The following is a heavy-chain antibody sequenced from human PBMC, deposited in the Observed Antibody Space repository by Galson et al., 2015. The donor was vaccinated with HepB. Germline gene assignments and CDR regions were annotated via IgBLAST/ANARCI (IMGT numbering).Heavy chain of an antibody. V-gene: IGHV3-43*01. D-gene: IGHD6-19*01. CDR3: AKALHRQWLVLDAFDI. Sequence: SLRLSCAASGFTFDDYTMHWVRQAPGKGLKWVSLISWDGGSTYYADSVKGRFTISRGNSKNSLYLQMNSLRTEDTALYYCAKALHRQWLVLDAFDIWGQGTMVTVSS. CDR2: ISWDGGST. CDR1: GFTFDDYT. J-gene: IGHJ3*02.